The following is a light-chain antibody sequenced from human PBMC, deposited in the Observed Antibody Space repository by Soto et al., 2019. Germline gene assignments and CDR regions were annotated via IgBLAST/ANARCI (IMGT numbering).Light chain of an antibody. V-gene: IGLV2-8*01. CDR3: SSYTGSTIAPVV. J-gene: IGLJ2*01. CDR2: EVT. CDR1: SSDVGGYNY. Sequence: QSALTQPPSASESPGQSVTISCTGTSSDVGGYNYVSWYQHHPGKAPKLMIYEVTRRPSGVPDRFSGSKSGNTASLTVSGIQAEDEAVYYCSSYTGSTIAPVVFGGGTKLTVL.